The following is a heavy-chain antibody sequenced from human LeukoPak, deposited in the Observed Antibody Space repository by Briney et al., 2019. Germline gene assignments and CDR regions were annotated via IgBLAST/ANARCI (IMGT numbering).Heavy chain of an antibody. CDR1: GYTFTSYG. CDR3: ARDQVPHIVVVTATLDY. V-gene: IGHV1-18*01. D-gene: IGHD2-21*02. J-gene: IGHJ4*02. Sequence: ASVKVSCKASGYTFTSYGISWVRQAPGQGLKWMGWISAYNGNTNYAQKLQGRVTMTTDTSTSTAYMELRSLRSDDTAVYYCARDQVPHIVVVTATLDYWGQGTLVTVSS. CDR2: ISAYNGNT.